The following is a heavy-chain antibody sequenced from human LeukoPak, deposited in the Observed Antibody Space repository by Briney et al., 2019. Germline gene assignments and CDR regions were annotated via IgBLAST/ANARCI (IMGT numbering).Heavy chain of an antibody. J-gene: IGHJ4*02. CDR2: IYYSGNT. Sequence: SETLSLTCTVSGVFISSSNSYWGWIRQPLGKGVEWIGSIYYSGNTYYNASLKSQVSISIDTSKNQFSLKVTSVTAADAAMYYCARQTGSGLFILPGGQGTLVTVSS. CDR1: GVFISSSNSY. CDR3: ARQTGSGLFILP. V-gene: IGHV4-39*01. D-gene: IGHD3/OR15-3a*01.